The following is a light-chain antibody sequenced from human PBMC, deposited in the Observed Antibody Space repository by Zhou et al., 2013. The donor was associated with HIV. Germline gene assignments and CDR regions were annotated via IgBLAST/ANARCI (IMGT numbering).Light chain of an antibody. CDR3: LQHNSYPQT. Sequence: DIHLTQSPSFLSASVGDRITITCRASQGISKWLAWYQQKPGKAPKLLIYGASSLQSGVPSRFSGSGSGTEFTLTISSLQPEDFATYYCLQHNSYPQTFGQGTKVEIK. CDR1: QGISKW. V-gene: IGKV1-9*01. J-gene: IGKJ1*01. CDR2: GAS.